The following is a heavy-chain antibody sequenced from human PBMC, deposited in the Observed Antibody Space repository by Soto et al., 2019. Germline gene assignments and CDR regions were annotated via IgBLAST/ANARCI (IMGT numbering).Heavy chain of an antibody. D-gene: IGHD6-6*01. CDR2: IDPSDSYT. CDR3: ARKEVSSSHVYYYYVMDF. V-gene: IGHV5-10-1*01. Sequence: PGGSLKISCMGSGYTFNNDWIIWVRQMPGKGLEWMGRIDPSDSYTAYNPSFQGHVAISADKSISTAYLQWSSLKASDTAIYYCARKEVSSSHVYYYYVMDFWGQGTTVTVS. CDR1: GYTFNNDW. J-gene: IGHJ6*02.